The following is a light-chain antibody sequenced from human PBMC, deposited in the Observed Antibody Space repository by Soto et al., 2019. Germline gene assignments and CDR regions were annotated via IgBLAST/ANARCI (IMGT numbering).Light chain of an antibody. V-gene: IGLV3-21*02. CDR2: DDS. CDR1: NIGSKS. CDR3: QVWDSSSDPVV. J-gene: IGLJ2*01. Sequence: SYELTQPPSVSVAPGQTARITCGGNNIGSKSVHWYQQKPGQAPVLVVYDDSDRPSGLPERFSGSNSGNAATLTSSRVEAGDEADYYCQVWDSSSDPVVFGGGTKVTVL.